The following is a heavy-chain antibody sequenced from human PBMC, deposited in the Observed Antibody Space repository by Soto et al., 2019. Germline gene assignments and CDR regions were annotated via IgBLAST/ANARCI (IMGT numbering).Heavy chain of an antibody. V-gene: IGHV3-23*01. CDR2: ISGSGGST. CDR1: GFTFSSYA. J-gene: IGHJ4*02. CDR3: AKEGVLRFLEWLSFFDY. D-gene: IGHD3-3*01. Sequence: EVQLLESGGGLVQPGGSLRLSCAASGFTFSSYAMSWVRQAPGKGLEWVSAISGSGGSTYYADSVKGRFTISRDNSKNTLYLQMNSLRAEYTAVYYCAKEGVLRFLEWLSFFDYWGQGTLVTVSS.